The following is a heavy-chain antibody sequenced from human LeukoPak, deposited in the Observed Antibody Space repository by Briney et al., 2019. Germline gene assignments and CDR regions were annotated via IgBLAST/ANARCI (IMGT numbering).Heavy chain of an antibody. Sequence: SETLSLTCTVSGGSISSYYWSWIRQPPGKGLEWIGDIYYSGSTNYNPSLKSRVTISVDTSKNQFSLRLSSVTAADTSVYYSARLASGSYGPLTPFDYWGQGTLVTVSS. CDR3: ARLASGSYGPLTPFDY. V-gene: IGHV4-59*08. J-gene: IGHJ4*02. CDR2: IYYSGST. D-gene: IGHD1-26*01. CDR1: GGSISSYY.